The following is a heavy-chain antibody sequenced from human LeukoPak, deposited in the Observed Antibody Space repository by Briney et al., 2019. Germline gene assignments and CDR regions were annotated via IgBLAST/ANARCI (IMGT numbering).Heavy chain of an antibody. CDR2: INWNGGST. J-gene: IGHJ6*03. CDR1: GFTFDDYG. Sequence: PGGSLRLSCAASGFTFDDYGMSWVRQAPGKRLEWVSGINWNGGSTGYADSVKGRFTISRDNAKNSLYLQMNSLRAEDTALYYCARDRYDFWSGDYYYYMDVWGKGTTVTVSS. CDR3: ARDRYDFWSGDYYYYMDV. V-gene: IGHV3-20*04. D-gene: IGHD3-3*01.